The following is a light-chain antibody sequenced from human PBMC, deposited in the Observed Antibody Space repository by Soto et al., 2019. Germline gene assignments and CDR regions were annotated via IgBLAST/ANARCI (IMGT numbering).Light chain of an antibody. Sequence: EIVLTQSPATLSVSPGDRATLSCRASQSVSSNLAWYQQKPGQAPRLLIYGASTRATGIPARFGGSGSGTEFTLTISSLQSEDFAVYYCQQYNNWPLTFGQGTKV. CDR2: GAS. V-gene: IGKV3-15*01. J-gene: IGKJ1*01. CDR1: QSVSSN. CDR3: QQYNNWPLT.